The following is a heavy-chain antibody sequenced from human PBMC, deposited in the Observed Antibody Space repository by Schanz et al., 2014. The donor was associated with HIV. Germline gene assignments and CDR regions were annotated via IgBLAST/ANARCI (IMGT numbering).Heavy chain of an antibody. J-gene: IGHJ6*02. D-gene: IGHD1-26*01. Sequence: QVYLVQSGPEVKKPGASVKVSCKASGYTFTNYDINWVRQATGQGLEWMGWMNPNSGNTGYAQKFQGRVTMTRNTSISTAYMELSSLRSEDTAVYYCARRGLVGATLYYYYYGMDVWGQGTTVTVSS. V-gene: IGHV1-8*02. CDR1: GYTFTNYD. CDR3: ARRGLVGATLYYYYYGMDV. CDR2: MNPNSGNT.